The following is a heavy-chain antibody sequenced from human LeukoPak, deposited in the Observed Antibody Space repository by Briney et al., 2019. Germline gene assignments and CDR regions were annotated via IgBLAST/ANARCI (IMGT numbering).Heavy chain of an antibody. CDR1: GGSISSGGYY. J-gene: IGHJ5*02. CDR3: ARLATPLSWFDP. CDR2: IYDSGST. V-gene: IGHV4-61*08. Sequence: SETLSPTCTVSGGSISSGGYYWSWIRQHPGQAMEWIGYIYDSGSTNYNPSLKSRVTISLDTSKNQFSLKLRSMTAADTAVYFCARLATPLSWFDPWGQGTLVTVSS. D-gene: IGHD2-15*01.